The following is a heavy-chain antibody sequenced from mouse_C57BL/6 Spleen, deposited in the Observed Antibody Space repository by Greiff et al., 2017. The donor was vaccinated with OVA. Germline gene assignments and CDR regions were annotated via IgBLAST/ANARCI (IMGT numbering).Heavy chain of an antibody. CDR3: ARTRAVVFDY. J-gene: IGHJ2*01. D-gene: IGHD1-1*01. Sequence: VQLQQSGGGLVKPGGSLKLSCAASGFTFSDYGMHWVRQAPEKGLEWVAYISSGSSTIYYADTVKGRFTISRDNAKNTLFLQMTRLRSEDTAMYYCARTRAVVFDYWGQGTTLTVSS. CDR1: GFTFSDYG. CDR2: ISSGSSTI. V-gene: IGHV5-17*01.